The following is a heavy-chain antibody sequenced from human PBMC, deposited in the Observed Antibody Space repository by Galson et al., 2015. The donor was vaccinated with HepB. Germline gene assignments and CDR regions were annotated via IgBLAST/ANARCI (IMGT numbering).Heavy chain of an antibody. D-gene: IGHD2-15*01. Sequence: SVKVSCKASGSTFASYGISWVRQAPGQGLEWMGWISSYNGNTNYAQKFQGRLTMTTDTFTTTAYMELRSLRSDDTAVYFCARDGGITPDAFDIWGQGTMVTVSS. V-gene: IGHV1-18*01. CDR3: ARDGGITPDAFDI. CDR1: GSTFASYG. CDR2: ISSYNGNT. J-gene: IGHJ3*02.